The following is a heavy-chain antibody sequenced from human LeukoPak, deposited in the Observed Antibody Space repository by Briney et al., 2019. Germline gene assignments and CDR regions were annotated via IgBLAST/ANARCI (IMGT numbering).Heavy chain of an antibody. CDR3: ARDNYGGNSGPHYFDY. D-gene: IGHD4-23*01. V-gene: IGHV4-59*11. J-gene: IGHJ4*02. CDR2: IYYSGST. CDR1: GGSISSHY. Sequence: SETLSLTWTVSGGSISSHYWSWIRQPPGKGLEWNGYIYYSGSTNYNPSLKSRVTISVDTSKNQFSLKLSSVTAADTAVYYCARDNYGGNSGPHYFDYWGQGTLVTVSS.